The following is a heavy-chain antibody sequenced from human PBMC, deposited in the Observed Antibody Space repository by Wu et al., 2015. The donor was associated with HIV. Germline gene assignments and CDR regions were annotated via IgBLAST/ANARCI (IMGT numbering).Heavy chain of an antibody. CDR3: ARVGCSSISCWYYFDY. D-gene: IGHD2-2*01. Sequence: QVQLVQSGAEVKKPGASVKVSRKASGYRFTSHGISWVRQAPGQGLEWMGWISTYNGNRNYVQKFQGRVTMTTDTSTDTAYMELRSLRSDDTAIYYCARVGCSSISCWYYFDYWGQGTLVTVSS. J-gene: IGHJ4*02. V-gene: IGHV1-18*01. CDR1: GYRFTSHG. CDR2: ISTYNGNR.